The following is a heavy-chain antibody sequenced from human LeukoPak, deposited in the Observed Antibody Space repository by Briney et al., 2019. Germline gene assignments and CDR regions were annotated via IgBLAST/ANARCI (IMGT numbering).Heavy chain of an antibody. Sequence: SETLSLTCAVYGGSFSGYYWSWIRQPPGKGLEWIGQINHSGSTNYNPSLKSRVTISVDTSKNQFSLKLSSVTAADTAVYYCARMRVRGVFLYYFDYWGQGTLVTVSS. CDR1: GGSFSGYY. CDR3: ARMRVRGVFLYYFDY. V-gene: IGHV4-34*01. D-gene: IGHD3-10*01. J-gene: IGHJ4*02. CDR2: INHSGST.